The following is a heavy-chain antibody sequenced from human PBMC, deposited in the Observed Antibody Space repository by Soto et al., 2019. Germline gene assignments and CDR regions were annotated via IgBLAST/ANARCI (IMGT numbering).Heavy chain of an antibody. CDR1: GFTFSDYY. Sequence: GGSLRLSCVASGFTFSDYYMTWIRQAPGKGLEFISYISHESRTIYYIDSVKGRFTVSRDNAENSLYLQMDSLRAEDTALYFCARYLSGGALAQDLDYWGQGTQVTVSS. CDR2: ISHESRTI. CDR3: ARYLSGGALAQDLDY. J-gene: IGHJ4*02. D-gene: IGHD2-15*01. V-gene: IGHV3-11*01.